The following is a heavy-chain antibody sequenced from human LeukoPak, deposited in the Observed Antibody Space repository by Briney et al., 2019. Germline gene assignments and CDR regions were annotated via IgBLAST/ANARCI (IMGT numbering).Heavy chain of an antibody. V-gene: IGHV3-23*01. CDR1: GFPFRNYS. Sequence: GGSLRLSCTTSGFPFRNYSMNWVRQAPGRGLQWVSAISASRRTTKYADPVKGRFTISRDNSRNTLYLHIDSLRPDDTALYFCAKDDAGFGEDFDSWGQGTLVIVSS. CDR2: ISASRRTT. D-gene: IGHD3-10*01. CDR3: AKDDAGFGEDFDS. J-gene: IGHJ4*02.